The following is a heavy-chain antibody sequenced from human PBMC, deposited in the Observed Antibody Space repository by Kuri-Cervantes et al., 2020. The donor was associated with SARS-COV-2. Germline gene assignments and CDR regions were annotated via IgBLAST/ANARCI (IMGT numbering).Heavy chain of an antibody. D-gene: IGHD3-16*02. V-gene: IGHV3-9*01. CDR1: GFTFDDYA. CDR3: QAQLTFGGVFAQDDY. J-gene: IGHJ4*02. CDR2: ISWNSGSI. Sequence: GGSLRLPCAASGFTFDDYAMHWVRQAPGKGLGWVSGISWNSGSIGYADSVKGRFTISRDNSKNTLYLQMNSLRAEDTAVYYCQAQLTFGGVFAQDDYWGQGTLVTVSS.